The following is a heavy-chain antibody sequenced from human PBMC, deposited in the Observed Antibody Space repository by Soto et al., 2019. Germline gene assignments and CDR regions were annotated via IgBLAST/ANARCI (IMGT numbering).Heavy chain of an antibody. Sequence: PGESLKISCKGSGYSFTSYWISWVRQMPGKGLEWMGRIDPSDSYTNYSPSFQGHVTISADKSISTAYLQWSSLKASDTAMYYCARLYYDFWSGSYYYYYGMDVWGQGTTVTVSS. CDR2: IDPSDSYT. CDR1: GYSFTSYW. D-gene: IGHD3-3*01. CDR3: ARLYYDFWSGSYYYYYGMDV. V-gene: IGHV5-10-1*01. J-gene: IGHJ6*02.